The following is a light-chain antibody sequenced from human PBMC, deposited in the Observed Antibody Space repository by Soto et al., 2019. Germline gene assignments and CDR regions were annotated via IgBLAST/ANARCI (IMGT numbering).Light chain of an antibody. J-gene: IGLJ2*01. CDR3: QPWDTGFSVV. CDR2: LNSDGSH. V-gene: IGLV4-69*01. CDR1: SGHSSYA. Sequence: QSVLTQSPSASASLGASVKLTCTLSSGHSSYAIAWHQQQPETGPRYLMKLNSDGSHNKVDGSPDRFSGSSSGAERYLTISSIQAEDEADYYCQPWDTGFSVVFGVGTKLTVL.